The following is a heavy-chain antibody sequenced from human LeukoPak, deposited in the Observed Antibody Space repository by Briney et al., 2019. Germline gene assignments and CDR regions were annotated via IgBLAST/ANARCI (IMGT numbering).Heavy chain of an antibody. CDR1: GGSFSGYY. Sequence: SETLSLTCAVYGGSFSGYYWSWIRQPPGKGLEWIGEINHSGSTNYNPSLKSRVTISVDTSKNQFTLKLSSVTAADTAVYYCAGRAWFLLFDYWGQGTLVTVSS. V-gene: IGHV4-34*01. D-gene: IGHD3-10*01. J-gene: IGHJ4*02. CDR2: INHSGST. CDR3: AGRAWFLLFDY.